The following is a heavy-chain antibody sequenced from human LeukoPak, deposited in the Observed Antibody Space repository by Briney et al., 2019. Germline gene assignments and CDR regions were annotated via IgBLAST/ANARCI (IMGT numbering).Heavy chain of an antibody. V-gene: IGHV3-23*01. CDR1: GFTFSIYS. J-gene: IGHJ4*02. CDR2: ITDNGDNT. D-gene: IGHD6-13*01. Sequence: GGSLRLSCAASGFTFSIYSMNWVRQAPGKGLEWVSTITDNGDNTYYADSVKGRFTISRDNSKNTLYLQINSLRAEDTAIYYCAKAPMEDSWYIHFDYWGQGTLVTVSS. CDR3: AKAPMEDSWYIHFDY.